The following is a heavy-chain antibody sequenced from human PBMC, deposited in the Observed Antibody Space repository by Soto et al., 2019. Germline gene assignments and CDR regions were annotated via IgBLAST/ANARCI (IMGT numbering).Heavy chain of an antibody. J-gene: IGHJ6*04. CDR3: ARGGAGSSSWPARMDV. Sequence: GGSLRLSCAASGFTFSSYGMHWVRQAPGKGLEWVAVIWYDGSNKYYADSVKGRFTISRDNSKNTLYLQMNSLRAEDTAVYYCARGGAGSSSWPARMDVWGKGTTVTVSS. CDR2: IWYDGSNK. D-gene: IGHD6-13*01. CDR1: GFTFSSYG. V-gene: IGHV3-33*01.